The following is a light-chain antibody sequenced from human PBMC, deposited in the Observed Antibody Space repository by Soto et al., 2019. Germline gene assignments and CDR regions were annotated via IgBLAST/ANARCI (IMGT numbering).Light chain of an antibody. CDR3: QQRSSWPWT. CDR2: DVS. CDR1: QSVSSY. V-gene: IGKV3-11*01. J-gene: IGKJ1*01. Sequence: EIVLTQSPATLSLSPGERATLSCRASQSVSSYLAWYQQKPGQAPRLLMYDVSNRATGIPASFSGSGSVTDFTLTITSLEPADFAVYYCQQRSSWPWTFGQGTKLEIK.